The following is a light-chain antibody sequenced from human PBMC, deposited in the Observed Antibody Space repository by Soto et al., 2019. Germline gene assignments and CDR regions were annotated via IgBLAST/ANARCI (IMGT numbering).Light chain of an antibody. CDR2: GNN. CDR1: SSNIGASYE. V-gene: IGLV1-40*01. Sequence: QSVLTQPPSVSVAPGQRVTISCTGSSSNIGASYEVHWYQQLPGRAPKLLIYGNNNRPSGVPDRFSGSKSGTSGSLAITGLQAEDEADYYCQSYDSSLSGYVFGTGTKVTVL. J-gene: IGLJ1*01. CDR3: QSYDSSLSGYV.